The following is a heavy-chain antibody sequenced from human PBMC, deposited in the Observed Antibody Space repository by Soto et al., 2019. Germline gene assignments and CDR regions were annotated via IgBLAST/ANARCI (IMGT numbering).Heavy chain of an antibody. D-gene: IGHD6-13*01. V-gene: IGHV3-30*18. Sequence: QVQLVESGGGVVQPGRSLRLSCAASGFTFSSYGMHWVRQAPGKGLEWVAVISYDGSNKYYADSVKSRFTISRDNSKNTLYLQMNSLRAEDTAVYYCAKEYGAAALLYYYYGMDVWGQGTTVTVSS. CDR3: AKEYGAAALLYYYYGMDV. CDR2: ISYDGSNK. J-gene: IGHJ6*02. CDR1: GFTFSSYG.